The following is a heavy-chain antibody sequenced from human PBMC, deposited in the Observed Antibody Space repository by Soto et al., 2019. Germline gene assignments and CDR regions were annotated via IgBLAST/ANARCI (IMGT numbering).Heavy chain of an antibody. J-gene: IGHJ4*02. V-gene: IGHV4-59*01. CDR2: ISYSGST. Sequence: SETLSLTCTVSGGSMSSYYWTWLRQSPGRGLEWIGHISYSGSTYYNPSLKSRVTISADTSKNQFSLRMNSMIAADTAVYYCARADPDASVGYWGQGTLVTVSS. CDR1: GGSMSSYY. D-gene: IGHD2-15*01. CDR3: ARADPDASVGY.